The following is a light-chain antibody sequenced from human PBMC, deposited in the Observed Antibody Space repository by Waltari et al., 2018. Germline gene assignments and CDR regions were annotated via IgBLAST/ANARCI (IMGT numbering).Light chain of an antibody. Sequence: GQSITIPCTGTINDIGYYNFVSGYQQHPGKAPRLIIFAVTRWPSGVSHRFSGSKSGSAAPRTIAGLQAEDEADYYCASYTNTNTIIFGEGTKVAVL. J-gene: IGLJ2*01. CDR1: INDIGYYNF. CDR3: ASYTNTNTII. V-gene: IGLV2-14*03. CDR2: AVT.